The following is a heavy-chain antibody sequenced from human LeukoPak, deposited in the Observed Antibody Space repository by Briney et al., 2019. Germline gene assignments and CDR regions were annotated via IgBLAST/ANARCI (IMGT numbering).Heavy chain of an antibody. CDR1: GFTFSSYG. V-gene: IGHV3-21*01. D-gene: IGHD2-8*01. CDR3: AREKGNVIMLYAPTGPYDY. Sequence: GGTLRLSCAASGFTFSSYGMNWVRQAPGKGLEWVSSISSSSSYIYYADSVKGRFTISRDNAKNSLHLQMNSLRAEDTAVYYCAREKGNVIMLYAPTGPYDYWGQGTLVTVSS. CDR2: ISSSSSYI. J-gene: IGHJ4*02.